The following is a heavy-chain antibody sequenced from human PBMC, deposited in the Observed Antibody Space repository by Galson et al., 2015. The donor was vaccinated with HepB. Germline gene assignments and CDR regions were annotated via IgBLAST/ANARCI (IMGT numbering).Heavy chain of an antibody. CDR1: GYTFTGYY. J-gene: IGHJ6*02. V-gene: IGHV1-2*06. CDR2: INPNTGGT. Sequence: SVKVSCKASGYTFTGYYIHWVRQAPGQGLEWMGRINPNTGGTKFAQRFQGRVTMARDTSVSTAYMELNRLRSDDTAVYYCARVSPDYYSAMDVWGQGTTGTVSS. CDR3: ARVSPDYYSAMDV.